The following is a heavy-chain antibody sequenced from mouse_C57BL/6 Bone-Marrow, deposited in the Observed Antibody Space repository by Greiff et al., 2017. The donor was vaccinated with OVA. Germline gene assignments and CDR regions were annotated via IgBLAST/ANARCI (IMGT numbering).Heavy chain of an antibody. D-gene: IGHD2-2*01. Sequence: EVHLVESGGDLVKPGGSLKLSCAASGFTFSSYGMSWVRQTPDNMLDWIATISSCGSYTCYPDSVKGRFTISRDNAKNTLYLQMSSLKSEDTAMYYGARPRSTMVTYFDYWGQGTTLTVAS. CDR1: GFTFSSYG. CDR3: ARPRSTMVTYFDY. CDR2: ISSCGSYT. J-gene: IGHJ2*01. V-gene: IGHV5-6*01.